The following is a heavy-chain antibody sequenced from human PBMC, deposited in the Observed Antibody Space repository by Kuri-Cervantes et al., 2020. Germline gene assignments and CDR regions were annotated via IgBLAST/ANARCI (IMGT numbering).Heavy chain of an antibody. D-gene: IGHD6-19*01. V-gene: IGHV1-2*02. CDR2: INPNSGGT. Sequence: ASVKVSCKASGYTFTSYAMNWVRQAPGQGLEWMGWINPNSGGTNYAQKFQGRVTLTRDTSTSTVYMELSSLRSEDTAVYYCARMSSGWYVMRYWGQGTLVTVSS. CDR1: GYTFTSYA. CDR3: ARMSSGWYVMRY. J-gene: IGHJ4*02.